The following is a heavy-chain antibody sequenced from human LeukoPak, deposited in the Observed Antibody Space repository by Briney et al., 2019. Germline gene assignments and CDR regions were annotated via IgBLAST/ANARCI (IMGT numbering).Heavy chain of an antibody. CDR2: FCSSGTTI. V-gene: IGHV3-48*03. D-gene: IGHD2-2*01. CDR1: GITFSSYE. J-gene: IGHJ4*02. Sequence: GGSLRLSCAASGITFSSYEMNWVRQAPGKGLQWVSDFCSSGTTIRYADSVKGRFTKSRDNAKNALYLQMNSLRAEDTAVYYCARKYCSTTSCLFDNWGQGTLVTVSS. CDR3: ARKYCSTTSCLFDN.